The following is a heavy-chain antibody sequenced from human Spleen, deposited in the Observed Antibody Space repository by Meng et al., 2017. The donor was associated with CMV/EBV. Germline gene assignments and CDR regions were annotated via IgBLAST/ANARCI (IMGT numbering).Heavy chain of an antibody. J-gene: IGHJ4*02. CDR2: ISGSGGST. CDR1: GFTFSSYA. V-gene: IGHV3-23*01. Sequence: GGSLRLSCAASGFTFSSYAMGWVRQAPGKGLEWVSAISGSGGSTYYADSVKGRFTISRDNSKNTVYPQLNSLRAEDTAGYYCARDHPAYCTSTSCYMDWGQGTLVTVSS. D-gene: IGHD2-2*02. CDR3: ARDHPAYCTSTSCYMD.